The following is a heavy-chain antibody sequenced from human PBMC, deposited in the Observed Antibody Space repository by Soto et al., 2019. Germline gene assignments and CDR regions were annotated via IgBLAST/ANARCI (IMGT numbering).Heavy chain of an antibody. V-gene: IGHV4-59*12. CDR1: GGSISSYY. CDR2: IYYSGST. J-gene: IGHJ5*02. D-gene: IGHD2-2*01. CDR3: ARYRADIVVVPSNWFDP. Sequence: SETLSLTCTVSGGSISSYYWSWFRQPPGKGLEWIGYIYYSGSTNYNPSLKSRVTISVDTSKNQFSLKLSSVTAADTAVYYCARYRADIVVVPSNWFDPWGQGTLVTVSS.